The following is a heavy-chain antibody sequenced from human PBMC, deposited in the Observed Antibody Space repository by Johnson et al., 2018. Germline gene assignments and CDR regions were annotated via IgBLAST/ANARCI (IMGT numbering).Heavy chain of an antibody. CDR1: GFTFSDYY. CDR2: ISSSGSTI. D-gene: IGHD3-22*01. Sequence: VQLVESGGGLVKPGGSLRLSCAASGFTFSDYYMSWIRQAPGKGLEWVSYISSSGSTIYYADSVKGRFTISRDNAKNSLYLPMNSLRAEDTAVYYCARDTDGYYYDSSGYSRGAFDIWGQGTMVTVSS. J-gene: IGHJ3*02. CDR3: ARDTDGYYYDSSGYSRGAFDI. V-gene: IGHV3-11*01.